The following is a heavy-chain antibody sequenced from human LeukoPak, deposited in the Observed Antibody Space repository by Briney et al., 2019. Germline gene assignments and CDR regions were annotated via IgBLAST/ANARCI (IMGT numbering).Heavy chain of an antibody. CDR3: ARRTRSSTPLGSYYYMDV. CDR1: GFTFSSYS. V-gene: IGHV3-21*01. D-gene: IGHD2-2*01. Sequence: GGSLRLSCAASGFTFSSYSMNWVRQAPGKGLEWVSSISSSSSYIYYADSVKGRFTISRDNAKNSLYLQMNSLRAEDTAVYYCARRTRSSTPLGSYYYMDVWGKGTTVTVSS. CDR2: ISSSSSYI. J-gene: IGHJ6*03.